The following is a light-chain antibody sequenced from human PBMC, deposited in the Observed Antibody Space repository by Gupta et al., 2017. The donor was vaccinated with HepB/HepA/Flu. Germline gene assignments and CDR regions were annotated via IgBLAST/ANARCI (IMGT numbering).Light chain of an antibody. Sequence: AIRMTQSPSSFSASTVDRVTITSRASQGISSYLAWYQQKPGKAPKLLIYAASTLQSGVPSRFSGSGSGTDFTLTISCLQSEDFATYYCQQYYSYPITFGRGTKVEIK. CDR3: QQYYSYPIT. CDR1: QGISSY. V-gene: IGKV1-8*01. J-gene: IGKJ4*01. CDR2: AAS.